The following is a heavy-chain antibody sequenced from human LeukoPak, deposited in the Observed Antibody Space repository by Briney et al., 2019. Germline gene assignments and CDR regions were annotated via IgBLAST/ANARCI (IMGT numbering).Heavy chain of an antibody. CDR3: AIMNTAMPCKVGYYFDY. V-gene: IGHV1-69*05. CDR2: IIPIFGTA. Sequence: GASVKVSCKASGGTFSSYAISWVRQAPGQGLEWMGGIIPIFGTANYAQKFQGRATITTDESTSTAYMELSSLRSEDTAVYYCAIMNTAMPCKVGYYFDYWGQGTLVTVSS. D-gene: IGHD1-26*01. CDR1: GGTFSSYA. J-gene: IGHJ4*02.